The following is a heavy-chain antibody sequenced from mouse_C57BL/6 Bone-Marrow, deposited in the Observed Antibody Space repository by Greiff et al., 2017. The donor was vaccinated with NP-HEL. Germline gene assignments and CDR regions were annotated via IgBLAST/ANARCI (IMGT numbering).Heavy chain of an antibody. J-gene: IGHJ2*01. Sequence: EVQLVESGPELVKPGDSVKISCKASGYSFTGYFMNWVMQSHGKSLEWIGRINPYNGDTFYNQKFKGKATLTVDKSSSTAHMELRSLTSEDSAVYYCARSGYGNYDYWGQGTTLTVSS. CDR3: ARSGYGNYDY. V-gene: IGHV1-20*01. CDR1: GYSFTGYF. D-gene: IGHD2-1*01. CDR2: INPYNGDT.